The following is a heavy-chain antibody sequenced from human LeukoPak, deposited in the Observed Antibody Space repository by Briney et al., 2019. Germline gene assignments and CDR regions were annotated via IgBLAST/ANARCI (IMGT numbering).Heavy chain of an antibody. J-gene: IGHJ6*02. CDR2: ISGSGGST. V-gene: IGHV3-23*01. CDR1: GFTFSSYA. Sequence: GGSLRLSCAASGFTFSSYAMSWVRQAPGKGLEWVSAISGSGGSTYYADSVKGRFTISRDNSKNTLYLQMNSLRAEDTAVYYCAKDRTITMVREPYGTDVWGQGTTVTVSS. D-gene: IGHD3-10*01. CDR3: AKDRTITMVREPYGTDV.